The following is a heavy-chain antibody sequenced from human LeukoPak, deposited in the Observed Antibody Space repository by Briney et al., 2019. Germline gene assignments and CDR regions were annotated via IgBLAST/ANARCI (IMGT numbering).Heavy chain of an antibody. J-gene: IGHJ4*02. V-gene: IGHV1-18*01. CDR2: ISAYNGNT. D-gene: IGHD2-8*01. Sequence: ASVKVSCKASSYTFTSYGISWVRQAPGQGLEWMGWISAYNGNTNYAQKLQGRVTMTTDTSTSTAYMELRSLRSDDTAVYYCARGYCTNGVCYRGDYWGQGTLVTVSS. CDR1: SYTFTSYG. CDR3: ARGYCTNGVCYRGDY.